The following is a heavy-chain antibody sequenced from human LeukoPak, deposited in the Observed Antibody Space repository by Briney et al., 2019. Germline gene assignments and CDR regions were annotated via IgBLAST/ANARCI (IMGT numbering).Heavy chain of an antibody. D-gene: IGHD6-13*01. CDR1: GGSIGSYY. J-gene: IGHJ5*02. V-gene: IGHV4-4*07. Sequence: SETLSLTCTVSGGSIGSYYWSWIRQPAGKGLEWIGRIYTSGSTNYNPSLKSRVTMSVDTSKNQFSLKLSSVTAADTAVFYCARDWGRSSSWYGRGAPWFDPWGQGTLVTVSS. CDR3: ARDWGRSSSWYGRGAPWFDP. CDR2: IYTSGST.